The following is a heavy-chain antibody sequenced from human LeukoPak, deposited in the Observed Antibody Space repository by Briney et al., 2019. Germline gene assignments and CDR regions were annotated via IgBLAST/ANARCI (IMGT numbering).Heavy chain of an antibody. D-gene: IGHD4-17*01. CDR3: ASSDYGDYVFNY. J-gene: IGHJ4*02. CDR1: GYTFTGYY. Sequence: ASVKVSCKASGYTFTGYYMHWVRQAPGQGLEWMGWINPNSGGTNYAQKFQGRVTMTRDASISTAYMELSRLRSDDTAVYYCASSDYGDYVFNYWGQGTLVTVSS. V-gene: IGHV1-2*02. CDR2: INPNSGGT.